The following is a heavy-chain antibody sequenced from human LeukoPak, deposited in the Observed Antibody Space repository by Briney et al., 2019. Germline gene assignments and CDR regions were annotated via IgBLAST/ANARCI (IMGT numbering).Heavy chain of an antibody. Sequence: SETLSLTCTVSGGSISGYYLNWIRQPPGKGLEWIGYISTSGNTNYNPSLKSRVTISVDTSRHRFSLRLSSVTPADTAVYYCARRGGWEQLIPYSLDYWGQGTLVTVSS. CDR2: ISTSGNT. D-gene: IGHD6-13*01. J-gene: IGHJ4*02. V-gene: IGHV4-4*09. CDR1: GGSISGYY. CDR3: ARRGGWEQLIPYSLDY.